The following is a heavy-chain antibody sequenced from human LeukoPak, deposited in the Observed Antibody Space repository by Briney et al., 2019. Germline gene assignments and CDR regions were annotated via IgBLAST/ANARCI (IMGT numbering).Heavy chain of an antibody. V-gene: IGHV1-8*01. CDR3: ARHTAVLPGDY. CDR2: MNPNSGNA. CDR1: GYTFTTYD. D-gene: IGHD5-18*01. J-gene: IGHJ4*02. Sequence: ASVKDSCKASGYTFTTYDINWVRQATGQGLERMGWMNPNSGNAGYAQKFQGRVTMTRDISINTAYMELSGLRYEDTAVYYCARHTAVLPGDYWGQGTLVTVSS.